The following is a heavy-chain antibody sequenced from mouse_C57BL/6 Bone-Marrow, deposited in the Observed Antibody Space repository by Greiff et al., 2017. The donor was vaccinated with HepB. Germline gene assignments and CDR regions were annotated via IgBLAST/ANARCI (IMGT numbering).Heavy chain of an antibody. CDR2: IDPSDSYT. V-gene: IGHV1-50*01. J-gene: IGHJ4*01. CDR1: GYTFTSYW. CDR3: ARKRDYAMDY. Sequence: QVQLQQPGAELVKPGASVKLSCKASGYTFTSYWMQWVKQRPGQGLEWIGEIDPSDSYTNYNQKFKGKATLTVDTSSSTAYMQLNSLTSEDSAVYYCARKRDYAMDYWGQGTSVTVSS.